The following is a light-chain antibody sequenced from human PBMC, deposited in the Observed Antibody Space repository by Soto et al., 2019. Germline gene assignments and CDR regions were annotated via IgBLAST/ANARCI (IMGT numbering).Light chain of an antibody. CDR1: QYINTR. Sequence: EIVLTQSPATLSSFPGDRVTLSCRASQYINTRLAWYQHRPGQAPRLLIYQTSIRAAGITARFSASGSGTDFTLTIRDVQPEDFALYYCHQRQSWPRTFGQGTKVDI. CDR3: HQRQSWPRT. V-gene: IGKV3-11*01. J-gene: IGKJ1*01. CDR2: QTS.